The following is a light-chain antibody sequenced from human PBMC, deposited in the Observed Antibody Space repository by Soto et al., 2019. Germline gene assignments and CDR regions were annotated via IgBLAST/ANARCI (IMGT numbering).Light chain of an antibody. CDR3: QQYGSPWT. CDR2: GAS. CDR1: QSVRSSY. J-gene: IGKJ1*01. Sequence: EIVLTQSPGTLSLSPGERATLSCRASQSVRSSYLAWYQQKPGQAPRLLIYGASSRATGIPDRFSGSGSGTDLTLTISRLEPEDFAVYYCQQYGSPWTFGQGTKVEIK. V-gene: IGKV3-20*01.